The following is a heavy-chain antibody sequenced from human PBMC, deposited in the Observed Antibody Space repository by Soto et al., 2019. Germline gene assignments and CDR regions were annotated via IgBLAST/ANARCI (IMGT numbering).Heavy chain of an antibody. V-gene: IGHV5-10-1*01. D-gene: IGHD2-2*01. Sequence: PGESLKISCHGSGYTFFSFWIVWVRQVPGKGLEWVGRIDPGDSSATYSPTFQGHATISADRSTRSAYLQWRSLRASDTAIYFCARRYCSRADCYSDSWGQGSLVTVSS. CDR2: IDPGDSSA. J-gene: IGHJ4*02. CDR1: GYTFFSFW. CDR3: ARRYCSRADCYSDS.